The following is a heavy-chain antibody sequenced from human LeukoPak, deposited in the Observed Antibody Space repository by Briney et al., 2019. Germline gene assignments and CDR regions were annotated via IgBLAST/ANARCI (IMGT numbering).Heavy chain of an antibody. Sequence: SETLSLTCTVSGGSISSYYWSWIRQPPGKGLEWIGEINHSGSTNYNPSLKSRVTISVDTSKNQFSLKLSSVTAADTAVYYCARTPVYSSSSDFGYWGQGTLVTVSS. V-gene: IGHV4-34*01. CDR1: GGSISSYY. CDR3: ARTPVYSSSSDFGY. CDR2: INHSGST. J-gene: IGHJ4*02. D-gene: IGHD6-6*01.